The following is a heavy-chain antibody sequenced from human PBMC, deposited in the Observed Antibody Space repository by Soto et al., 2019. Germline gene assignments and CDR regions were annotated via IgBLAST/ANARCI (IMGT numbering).Heavy chain of an antibody. D-gene: IGHD6-19*01. CDR3: ARDPTPEISGWYSWLDR. CDR2: IIPIFGTA. V-gene: IGHV1-69*19. J-gene: IGHJ5*02. Sequence: QVQLVQSGAEVKKPGSSVKVSCKASGGTFSSYAISWVRQAPGQGLEWMGGIIPIFGTANYAQQFQGRVTITAAESTSTAYMELSSLRSEDTAVYYCARDPTPEISGWYSWLDRWGQGTLVTVSS. CDR1: GGTFSSYA.